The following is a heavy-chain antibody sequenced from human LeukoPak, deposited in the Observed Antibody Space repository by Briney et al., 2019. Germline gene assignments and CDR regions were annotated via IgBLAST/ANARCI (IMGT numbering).Heavy chain of an antibody. J-gene: IGHJ4*02. D-gene: IGHD5-18*01. Sequence: PGGSLRLSCAASGFSFSSYSMNWVRQAPGKGLEWVSSISTSSSYIYYADSVKGRFTISRDNSKNTLYLQMNSLRAEDTAVYYCARGAAMVDYWGQGTLVTVSS. CDR3: ARGAAMVDY. V-gene: IGHV3-21*01. CDR2: ISTSSSYI. CDR1: GFSFSSYS.